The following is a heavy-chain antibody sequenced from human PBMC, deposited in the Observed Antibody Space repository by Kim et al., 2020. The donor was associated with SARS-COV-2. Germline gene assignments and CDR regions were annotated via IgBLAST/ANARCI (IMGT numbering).Heavy chain of an antibody. D-gene: IGHD6-13*01. J-gene: IGHJ2*01. V-gene: IGHV4-39*01. CDR2: IYYSGST. CDR1: GGSISSSSYY. CDR3: ARHLGGAAGWYFEL. Sequence: SETLSLTCTVSGGSISSSSYYWGWIRQPPGKGLEWIGSIYYSGSTYYNPSLKRRVTISVDTSKNQFSLKLSSVTAADTAVYYCARHLGGAAGWYFELWGRGTLVTVSS.